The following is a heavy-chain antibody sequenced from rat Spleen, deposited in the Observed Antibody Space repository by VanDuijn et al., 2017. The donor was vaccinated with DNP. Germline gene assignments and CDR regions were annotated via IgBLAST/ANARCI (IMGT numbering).Heavy chain of an antibody. D-gene: IGHD1-4*01. V-gene: IGHV5-29*01. CDR3: ARHHGPGYFDY. CDR2: ISYDGSST. Sequence: EVNLVESGGDLVQPGRSLKLSCAASGFTFSNYGMHWIRQAPTKGLEWVAPISYDGSSTYYRYSVKGRFTISRDNAKSTLYLQMDSLRAEDTATYYCARHHGPGYFDYWGQGVMVTVSS. J-gene: IGHJ2*01. CDR1: GFTFSNYG.